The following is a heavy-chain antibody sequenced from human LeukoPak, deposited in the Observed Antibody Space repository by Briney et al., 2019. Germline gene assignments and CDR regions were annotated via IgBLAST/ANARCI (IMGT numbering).Heavy chain of an antibody. D-gene: IGHD3-16*01. CDR2: ISGRSYSM. CDR3: AGGKRRFDS. CDR1: GFSFNESY. V-gene: IGHV3-11*01. J-gene: IGHJ4*02. Sequence: GGSLRLSCRASGFSFNESYMTWIRQAPGKGLEWVAYISGRSYSMYYADSVKGRFTISRDNARNALYLQMNSLRADDTAVYYCAGGKRRFDSWGQGTLVTVSS.